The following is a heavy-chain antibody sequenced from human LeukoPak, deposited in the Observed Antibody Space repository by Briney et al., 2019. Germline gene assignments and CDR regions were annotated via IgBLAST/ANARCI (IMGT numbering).Heavy chain of an antibody. Sequence: GGSPRLSCAASGFTFSTFAMIWVRQPPGKGLEWVSYISSSGSTIYYADSVKGRFTISRDNAKNSLYLQMNSLRAEDTAVYYCAREDYGGNYYFDYWGQGTLVTVSS. CDR2: ISSSGSTI. D-gene: IGHD4-23*01. CDR3: AREDYGGNYYFDY. V-gene: IGHV3-48*03. CDR1: GFTFSTFA. J-gene: IGHJ4*02.